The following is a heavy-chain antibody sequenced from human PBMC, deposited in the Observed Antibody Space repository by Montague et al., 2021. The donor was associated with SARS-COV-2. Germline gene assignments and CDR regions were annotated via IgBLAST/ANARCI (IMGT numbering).Heavy chain of an antibody. CDR2: IHSSGGT. J-gene: IGHJ5*02. Sequence: TLSLTCAVSGGSIITGSNFYWGWIRQSAGKGLEWIGRIHSSGGTNYNPSLTSRLTMSVDSSANQFSLKLTSVTAADTAVYYCARDYYDSTGLNWSDPWGQGLLVTVSS. D-gene: IGHD3-22*01. V-gene: IGHV4-61*02. CDR3: ARDYYDSTGLNWSDP. CDR1: GGSIITGSNFY.